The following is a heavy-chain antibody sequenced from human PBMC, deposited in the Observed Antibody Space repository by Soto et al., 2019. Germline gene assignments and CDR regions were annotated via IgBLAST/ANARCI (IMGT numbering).Heavy chain of an antibody. CDR2: INTNTGNP. V-gene: IGHV7-4-1*01. D-gene: IGHD3-10*01. CDR1: GYTFTSYA. J-gene: IGHJ3*02. CDR3: ARGSSAFDI. Sequence: ASVKVSCKASGYTFTSYAMNWVRQAPGQGLEWMGWINTNTGNPTYAQVFTGLFVFSMDSSVSTAYLQICSLKAEYTAVYYCARGSSAFDIWGQGTMVTVSS.